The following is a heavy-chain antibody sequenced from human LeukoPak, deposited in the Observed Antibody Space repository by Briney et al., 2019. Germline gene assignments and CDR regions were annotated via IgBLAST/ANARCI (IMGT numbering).Heavy chain of an antibody. CDR1: GFTFSNYG. CDR2: ISYDESDK. D-gene: IGHD2-15*01. CDR3: AKGVVAATNAAYYGMDV. J-gene: IGHJ6*02. Sequence: PGGSLRLSCAASGFTFSNYGMHWVRQAPGKGLEWVAVISYDESDKYYADSVKGRFTISRDNSKNTIYLQMNSLRPEDTAVYYCAKGVVAATNAAYYGMDVWGQGPTVIVSS. V-gene: IGHV3-30*18.